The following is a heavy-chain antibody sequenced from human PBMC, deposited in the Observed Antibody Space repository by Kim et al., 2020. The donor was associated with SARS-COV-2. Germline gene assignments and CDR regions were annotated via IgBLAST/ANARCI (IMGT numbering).Heavy chain of an antibody. Sequence: GGSLRLSCAASGFTFSSYAMHWVRQAPGKGLEWVAVISYDGSNKYYADSVKGRFTISRDNSKNTLYLQMNSLRAEDTAVYYCARKPVSGSNVFDYWGQGTLVTVSS. CDR2: ISYDGSNK. CDR1: GFTFSSYA. J-gene: IGHJ4*02. CDR3: ARKPVSGSNVFDY. D-gene: IGHD1-26*01. V-gene: IGHV3-30*04.